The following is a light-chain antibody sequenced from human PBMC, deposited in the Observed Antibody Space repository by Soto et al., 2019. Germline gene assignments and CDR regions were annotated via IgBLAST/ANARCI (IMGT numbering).Light chain of an antibody. CDR1: QSVSNS. Sequence: EMVLTQSPATLSLSPGERVTLSCRASQSVSNSLVWYQQKAGQAPRLLLYGISYRATGVPARFSGSGSGTDFTLSISSLEPEDFAIYYCQQGSDWSATYTFGQGTKLESK. V-gene: IGKV3-11*01. CDR2: GIS. J-gene: IGKJ2*01. CDR3: QQGSDWSATYT.